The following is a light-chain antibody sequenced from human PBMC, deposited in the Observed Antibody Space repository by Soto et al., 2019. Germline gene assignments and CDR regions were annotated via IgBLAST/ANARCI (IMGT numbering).Light chain of an antibody. CDR2: EVS. V-gene: IGLV2-14*01. J-gene: IGLJ1*01. CDR3: STYTSTNTRYV. Sequence: QSALTQPASGSGSAGQSITISCTGTSSDVGAYNYVSWYQQYPGKAPKLMIYEVSNRPSGVSNRFSGSKSGNKASLTISGRQAEDEADYYCSTYTSTNTRYVFGSGTKVTVL. CDR1: SSDVGAYNY.